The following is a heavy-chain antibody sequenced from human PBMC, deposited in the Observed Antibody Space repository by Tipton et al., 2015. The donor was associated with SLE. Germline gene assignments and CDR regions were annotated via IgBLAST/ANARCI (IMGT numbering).Heavy chain of an antibody. J-gene: IGHJ3*02. CDR2: IYSSVTT. D-gene: IGHD1-26*01. CDR1: GVSISSTYYY. Sequence: TLSLTCTVSGVSISSTYYYWGWIRQPPGKGLEWIGGIYSSVTTYKNPSLKSRVTMSLDTSKNQFSLRLTSVTAADTAVYYCARTLGAIAHTVYDAFDIWGQGKMVTVSS. CDR3: ARTLGAIAHTVYDAFDI. V-gene: IGHV4-39*07.